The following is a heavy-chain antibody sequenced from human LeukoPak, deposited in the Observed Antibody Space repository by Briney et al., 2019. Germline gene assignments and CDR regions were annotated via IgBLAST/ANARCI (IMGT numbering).Heavy chain of an antibody. Sequence: GGSLRLSCAASGFTFTNYAMNWVRQAPGKGLEWVSLISRSGVTTYYADSVQGRFTISRDNSKNTLSLQMNSLRADDTAVYYCARHRGPSLHSSGYFDYWGQGTLVTVSS. D-gene: IGHD3-22*01. CDR1: GFTFTNYA. J-gene: IGHJ4*02. V-gene: IGHV3-23*01. CDR3: ARHRGPSLHSSGYFDY. CDR2: ISRSGVTT.